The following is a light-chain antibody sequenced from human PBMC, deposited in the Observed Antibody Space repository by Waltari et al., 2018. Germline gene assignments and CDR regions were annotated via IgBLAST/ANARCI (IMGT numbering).Light chain of an antibody. J-gene: IGKJ4*01. CDR2: DAS. V-gene: IGKV3-11*01. CDR3: QQRNDWPLT. CDR1: QSVNRN. Sequence: EIVFTQSPATLSLSPGERSTLSCRTSQSVNRNLAWFQQKPGQAPRLLSYDASNRAAGIPARFSGSGSGTDFTLTISSLEAEYFAVYYCQQRNDWPLTFGGGTKVEIK.